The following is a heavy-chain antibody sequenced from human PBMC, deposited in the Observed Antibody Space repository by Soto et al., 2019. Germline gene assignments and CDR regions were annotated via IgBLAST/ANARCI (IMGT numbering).Heavy chain of an antibody. CDR2: IVVGSGNT. V-gene: IGHV1-58*01. CDR1: GFTFTRSA. D-gene: IGHD3-9*01. CDR3: AADTDYDILTGPYNCFDP. Sequence: AAVKVSGKASGFTFTRSAVQWGRQARGERLDWIRWIVVGSGNTNYAQNFHERVTISTDMSTSTAYMELSSLSSEDTAVYYCAADTDYDILTGPYNCFDPWGQGTLVTVSS. J-gene: IGHJ5*02.